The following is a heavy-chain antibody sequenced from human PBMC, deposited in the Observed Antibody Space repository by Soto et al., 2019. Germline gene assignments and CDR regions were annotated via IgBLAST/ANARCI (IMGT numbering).Heavy chain of an antibody. CDR2: IDPSDSYT. CDR3: ARHGAGFSSSHYYYYGMDV. CDR1: GYSFTSYW. V-gene: IGHV5-10-1*01. J-gene: IGHJ6*02. Sequence: GESLKISCKGSGYSFTSYWISWVRQMPGKGLEWMGRIDPSDSYTNYRPSFQGHVTISADKSISTAYLQWSSLKASDTAMYYCARHGAGFSSSHYYYYGMDVWGQGTTVTVSS. D-gene: IGHD6-6*01.